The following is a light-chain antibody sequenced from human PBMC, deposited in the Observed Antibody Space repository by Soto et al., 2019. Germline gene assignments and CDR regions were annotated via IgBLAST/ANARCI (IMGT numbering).Light chain of an antibody. CDR3: MQSLQTPFT. J-gene: IGKJ2*01. CDR2: LGS. CDR1: QSLLHSNGYTY. V-gene: IGKV2-28*01. Sequence: DIVMTQSPLSLPVTPGEPASISCRSSQSLLHSNGYTYFDWFLQKPGQSPQLLIYLGSNRASGVPDRFSSSGSGTDFTLKISRVEAEDVGVYYCMQSLQTPFTFGQGTKLEIK.